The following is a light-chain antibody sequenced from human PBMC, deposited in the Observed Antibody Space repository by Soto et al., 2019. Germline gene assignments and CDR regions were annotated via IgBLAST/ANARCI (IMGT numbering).Light chain of an antibody. CDR1: QSVLYSPNNKNY. V-gene: IGKV4-1*01. Sequence: DIVMTQSPDSLAVSLSERATINCKSSQSVLYSPNNKNYLAWYQQKPGQPPKLLIYWASTRESGVPDRFSGSGSGTDFSLTISSLQAEDVAVYYCQQYYSIPITFGGGTRVAIK. J-gene: IGKJ4*01. CDR2: WAS. CDR3: QQYYSIPIT.